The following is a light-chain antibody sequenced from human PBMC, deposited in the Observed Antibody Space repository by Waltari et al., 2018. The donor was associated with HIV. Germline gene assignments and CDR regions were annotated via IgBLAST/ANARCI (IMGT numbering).Light chain of an antibody. V-gene: IGLV2-8*01. CDR1: SSDARGFDY. CDR2: EVN. J-gene: IGLJ2*01. CDR3: SSYKDANDVV. Sequence: QSALTQPPSASGSPGQSVTISCPGTSSDARGFDYVSWYHQQPPKAPKLILYEVNRRPSGVPDRFSGSKSGNTASLTVSGLQPEDEGDYYCSSYKDANDVVFGGGTKLTVL.